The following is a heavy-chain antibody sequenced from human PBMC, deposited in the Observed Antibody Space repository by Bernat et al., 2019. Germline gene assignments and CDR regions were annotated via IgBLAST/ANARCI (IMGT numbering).Heavy chain of an antibody. Sequence: EVQLVESGGGLVQPGGSLRLSCAASGFTFSSYAMTWVRQAPGKGLEWVSAIRYGSDSTYYADSVKGRFTISRDDSKNTLYLHMNSLRAEDTALYFCAKGAGSGTFYYHYYMDVWGKGTTVTVSS. CDR3: AKGAGSGTFYYHYYMDV. CDR2: IRYGSDST. V-gene: IGHV3-23*04. CDR1: GFTFSSYA. D-gene: IGHD3-10*01. J-gene: IGHJ6*03.